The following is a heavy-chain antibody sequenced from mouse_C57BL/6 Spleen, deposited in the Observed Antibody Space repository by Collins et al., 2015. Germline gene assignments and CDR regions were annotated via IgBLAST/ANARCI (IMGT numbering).Heavy chain of an antibody. D-gene: IGHD1-1*01. Sequence: QVQLQQPGTELVKPGASVKLSCKASGYTFTSYWMHWVKQRPGQGLEWIGNINPSNGGTNYNEKFKSKATLTVDKSSSTAYMQLSSLTSEDPAVYYCAITTVVSYWYFDVWGTGTTVTVSS. CDR1: GYTFTSYW. CDR3: AITTVVSYWYFDV. J-gene: IGHJ1*03. CDR2: INPSNGGT. V-gene: IGHV1-53*01.